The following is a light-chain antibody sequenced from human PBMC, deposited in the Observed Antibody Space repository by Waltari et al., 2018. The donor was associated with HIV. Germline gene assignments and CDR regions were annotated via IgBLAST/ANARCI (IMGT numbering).Light chain of an antibody. CDR2: EVT. V-gene: IGLV2-18*02. CDR3: SSFTSSSTVV. CDR1: ISDAGSYNL. J-gene: IGLJ3*02. Sequence: QSALTQPPSVSGSPGQSVTLSCTGTISDAGSYNLLSWYQQSPGTAPKPIVYEVTYRPSGVPERFSGSKSGNTASLTISGLQAEDEADYYCSSFTSSSTVVFGGGTKLTVL.